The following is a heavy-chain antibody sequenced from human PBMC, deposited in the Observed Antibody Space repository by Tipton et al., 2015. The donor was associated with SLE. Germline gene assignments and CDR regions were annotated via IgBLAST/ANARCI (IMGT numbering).Heavy chain of an antibody. CDR1: GGSISSGSYY. CDR2: IYTSGST. CDR3: ARVRGTSGEPTVMRAYWYFDL. Sequence: TLSLTCTVSGGSISSGSYYWSWIRQPAGKGLEWIGRIYTSGSTNYNPSLKSRVTMSVDTSKNQFSLKLSSVTAADTAVYYCARVRGTSGEPTVMRAYWYFDLWGRGTLVTVSS. J-gene: IGHJ2*01. D-gene: IGHD3-10*01. V-gene: IGHV4-61*02.